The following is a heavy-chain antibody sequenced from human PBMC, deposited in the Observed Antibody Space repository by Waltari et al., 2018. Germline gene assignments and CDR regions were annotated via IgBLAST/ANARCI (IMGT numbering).Heavy chain of an antibody. V-gene: IGHV1-18*01. Sequence: QVQLVQSGAEVKKPGASVKVSCKASGYTFTSYGISWVRQAPGQGLEWMGWISAYNGNTNYAQKLQGRVTMTTDTSTSTAYMELRSPRSDDTAVYYCARDHYDYPFARRAFDIWGQGKMVTVSS. J-gene: IGHJ3*02. D-gene: IGHD3-22*01. CDR3: ARDHYDYPFARRAFDI. CDR1: GYTFTSYG. CDR2: ISAYNGNT.